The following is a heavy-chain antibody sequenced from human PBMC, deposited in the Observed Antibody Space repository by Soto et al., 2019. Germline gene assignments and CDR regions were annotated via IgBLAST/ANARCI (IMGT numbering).Heavy chain of an antibody. J-gene: IGHJ6*02. CDR1: GFTFSSYA. CDR2: ISYDGSNK. CDR3: ASDGIAAAGPYGMDV. D-gene: IGHD6-13*01. Sequence: QVQLVESGGGVVQPGRSLRLSCAASGFTFSSYAMHWVRQAPGKGLEWVAVISYDGSNKYYADSVKGRFTISRDNSKNTLYLQMNSLRAEDTAVYYCASDGIAAAGPYGMDVWGQGTTVTVSS. V-gene: IGHV3-30-3*01.